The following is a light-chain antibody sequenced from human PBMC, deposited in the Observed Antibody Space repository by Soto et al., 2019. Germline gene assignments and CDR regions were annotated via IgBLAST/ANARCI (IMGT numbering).Light chain of an antibody. CDR2: EGS. CDR1: SSDVGSYNL. Sequence: QSALTQPASVSGSPGQSITISCTGTSSDVGSYNLVSWYQQHPGKAPKLMIYEGSKRPSGVSNRFSGSKSGNTASLTISGLQAEDEADYYCCSYTSSSTPRVVFGGGTKVTVL. J-gene: IGLJ2*01. CDR3: CSYTSSSTPRVV. V-gene: IGLV2-14*02.